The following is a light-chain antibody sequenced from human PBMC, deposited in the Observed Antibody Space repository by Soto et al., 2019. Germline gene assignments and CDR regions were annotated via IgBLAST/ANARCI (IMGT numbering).Light chain of an antibody. CDR2: HAS. V-gene: IGKV1-5*01. J-gene: IGKJ1*01. CDR1: QDINNY. Sequence: DIQMTQSPSSLSASVGDRVTITCQASQDINNYLNWYQQKPGTAPKLLIYHASTLESGVPSRFSGSGSGTEFTLTISSLQPDDFATYYCHQYNSYSFGQGTKVDI. CDR3: HQYNSYS.